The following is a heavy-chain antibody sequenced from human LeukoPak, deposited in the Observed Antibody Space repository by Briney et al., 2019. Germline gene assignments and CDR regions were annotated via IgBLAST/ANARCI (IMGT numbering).Heavy chain of an antibody. CDR2: ISAYNGNT. J-gene: IGHJ6*03. CDR3: ARDAGYSSGWTWGYYYYMDV. Sequence: ASVKVSCKASGYTFTSYGISWVRQAPGQGLEWMGWISAYNGNTNYAQKFQGRVTMTRDTSISTAYMELSRLRSDDTAVYYCARDAGYSSGWTWGYYYYMDVWGKGTTVTVSS. D-gene: IGHD6-19*01. CDR1: GYTFTSYG. V-gene: IGHV1-18*01.